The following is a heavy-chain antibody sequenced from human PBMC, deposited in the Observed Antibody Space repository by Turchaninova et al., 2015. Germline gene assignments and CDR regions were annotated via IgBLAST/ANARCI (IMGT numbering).Heavy chain of an antibody. CDR3: ARHQYRALQY. D-gene: IGHD6-6*01. CDR2: LDPSSSYT. Sequence: EVQLVQSGAEVKKPGESLRISCKGSGYSFTSYWISWVRQMPGKGLEWMGRLDPSSSYTNYSLSFKDTVTSPTDRTTTMSSPNRTISNAYLQGSRLKASDTAMVYCARHQYRALQYWGQGTLVTVPS. CDR1: GYSFTSYW. V-gene: IGHV5-10-1*03. J-gene: IGHJ4*02.